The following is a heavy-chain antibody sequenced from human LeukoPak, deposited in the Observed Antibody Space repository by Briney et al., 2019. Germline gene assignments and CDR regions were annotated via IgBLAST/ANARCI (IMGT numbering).Heavy chain of an antibody. CDR3: ARDNYYDSSGYYHTPNY. CDR2: ISSSGSTI. CDR1: GFTFSSHA. Sequence: GGSLRLSCAASGFTFSSHAMSWIRQAPGKGLEWVSYISSSGSTIYYADSVKGRFTISRDNAKNSLYLQMNSLRAEDTAVYYCARDNYYDSSGYYHTPNYWGQGTLVTVSS. V-gene: IGHV3-11*01. D-gene: IGHD3-22*01. J-gene: IGHJ4*02.